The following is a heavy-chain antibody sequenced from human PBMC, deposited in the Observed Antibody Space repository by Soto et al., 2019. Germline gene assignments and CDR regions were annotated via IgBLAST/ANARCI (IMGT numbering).Heavy chain of an antibody. CDR2: ISYDGSNK. Sequence: GGSLRLSCAASGITFSGYAMHWVRQAPGKGLEWVALISYDGSNKYYADTVKGQFTNSRDTSKNTLYLQMNSLRAEDTAVYYCARDGGVKRYFDWASYGMDVWGQGTTVTVSS. CDR1: GITFSGYA. D-gene: IGHD3-9*01. V-gene: IGHV3-30-3*01. J-gene: IGHJ6*02. CDR3: ARDGGVKRYFDWASYGMDV.